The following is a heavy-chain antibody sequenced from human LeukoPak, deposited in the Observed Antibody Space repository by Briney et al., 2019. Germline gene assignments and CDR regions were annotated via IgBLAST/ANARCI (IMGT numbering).Heavy chain of an antibody. V-gene: IGHV4-59*01. CDR1: GGSISSYH. D-gene: IGHD6-19*01. CDR2: IYNTGST. Sequence: PSETLSLTCSVSGGSISSYHWSWIRQPPGKGLEWIGYIYNTGSTNYNPSLMSRVTISVDTSKTQFSRRLSSVTAADTAVYYCAGRGISGWSDYWGQGTLVTVSS. CDR3: AGRGISGWSDY. J-gene: IGHJ4*02.